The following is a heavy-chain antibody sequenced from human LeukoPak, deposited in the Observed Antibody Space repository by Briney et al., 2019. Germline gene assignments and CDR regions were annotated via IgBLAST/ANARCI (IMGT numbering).Heavy chain of an antibody. J-gene: IGHJ4*02. CDR1: GGSISSGSYY. CDR2: IYTSGST. Sequence: PSETLSLTCIVSGGSISSGSYYWSWIRQPAGKGLEWIGRIYTSGSTNYNPSLKSRVTISVDTSKNQFSLKLSSVTAADTAVYYCARDKAPGYSYGYDYWGQGTLVTVSS. V-gene: IGHV4-61*02. CDR3: ARDKAPGYSYGYDY. D-gene: IGHD5-18*01.